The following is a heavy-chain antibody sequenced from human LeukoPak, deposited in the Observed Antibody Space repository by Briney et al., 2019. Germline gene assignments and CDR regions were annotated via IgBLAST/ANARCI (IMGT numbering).Heavy chain of an antibody. Sequence: GASVKVSCKASGYTFTSYYISWVRQPTGQGLEWMGWMNPNSGNTGYAQKFQSRVTMTRNTSISTAYMELSSLRSEDTAVYYCARDMEVVPAAHLDYWGQGTLVTVSS. J-gene: IGHJ4*02. D-gene: IGHD2-2*01. V-gene: IGHV1-8*02. CDR3: ARDMEVVPAAHLDY. CDR1: GYTFTSYY. CDR2: MNPNSGNT.